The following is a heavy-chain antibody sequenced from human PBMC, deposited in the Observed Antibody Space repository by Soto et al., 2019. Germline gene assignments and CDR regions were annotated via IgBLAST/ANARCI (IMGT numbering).Heavy chain of an antibody. V-gene: IGHV4-59*01. CDR1: GGSITSSY. J-gene: IGHJ6*02. CDR2: IYDTGISGYTPST. Sequence: SETLSLTCTVSGGSITSSYWIWIRLPPGKGLEWIAYIYDTGISGYTPSTSYNPSLKSRVTMSVDTSKSQFSLKLTSVTAADTAVYYCARGEDAFFYYGLDVWGQGITVTVSS. CDR3: ARGEDAFFYYGLDV.